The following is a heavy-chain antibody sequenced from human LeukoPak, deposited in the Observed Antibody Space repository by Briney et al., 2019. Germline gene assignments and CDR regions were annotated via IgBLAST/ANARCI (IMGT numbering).Heavy chain of an antibody. V-gene: IGHV3-23*01. Sequence: GGTLRLSCAASGFTFSSYAMSWVRQAPGKGLEWVSAISGSGGSTYYADSVKGRFTISRDNAKNSLYLQMNSLRAEDTAVYFCARDLFDYMDVWGKGTTVTVSS. D-gene: IGHD2-21*01. CDR3: ARDLFDYMDV. J-gene: IGHJ6*03. CDR2: ISGSGGST. CDR1: GFTFSSYA.